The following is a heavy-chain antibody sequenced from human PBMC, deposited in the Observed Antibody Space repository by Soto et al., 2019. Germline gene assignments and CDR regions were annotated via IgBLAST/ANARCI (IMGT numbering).Heavy chain of an antibody. J-gene: IGHJ6*02. D-gene: IGHD6-19*01. CDR1: GGSINTYY. Sequence: SETLSLTCTVSGGSINTYYWSWIRQPPGKGLEWVGYIYYSGATYYNPSLKSRISISIDKSKNQFSLKLSSVTAADTAVYYCARVFSGGGDYYYYYGMDLWGQGSTVTVSS. CDR3: ARVFSGGGDYYYYYGMDL. CDR2: IYYSGAT. V-gene: IGHV4-59*01.